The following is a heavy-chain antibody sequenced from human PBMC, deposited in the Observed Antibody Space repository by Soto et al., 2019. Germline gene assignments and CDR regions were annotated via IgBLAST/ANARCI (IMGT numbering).Heavy chain of an antibody. CDR1: GFAFRRYN. V-gene: IGHV3-21*01. D-gene: IGHD2-15*01. J-gene: IGHJ4*02. CDR2: ISSGSSNI. Sequence: PGGSLRLSCAASGFAFRRYNMNWVRQAPGKGLEWVASISSGSSNIYYADSVKGRFTISRDNAKNSLFLQMDSLRAEDSAVYYCASATVVAATFDFWGQGTLVTVPS. CDR3: ASATVVAATFDF.